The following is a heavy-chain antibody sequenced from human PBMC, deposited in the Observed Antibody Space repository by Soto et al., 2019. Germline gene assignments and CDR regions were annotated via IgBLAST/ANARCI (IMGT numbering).Heavy chain of an antibody. J-gene: IGHJ5*02. Sequence: TLSLTFTVSGGSISSGDYYLSWIRQPPGKGLEWIGYIYYSVSTYYNPSLKSRVTISVDTSKNQFSLKLNSVTAADTAVYYCARDREVDTAAQGRFDPWGQGTLVTVSS. CDR3: ARDREVDTAAQGRFDP. D-gene: IGHD5-18*01. V-gene: IGHV4-30-4*01. CDR2: IYYSVST. CDR1: GGSISSGDYY.